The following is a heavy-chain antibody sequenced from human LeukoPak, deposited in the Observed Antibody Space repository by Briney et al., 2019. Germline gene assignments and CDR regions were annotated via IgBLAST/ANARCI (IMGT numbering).Heavy chain of an antibody. V-gene: IGHV4-39*02. CDR3: AREVITMIVPNYYYYYGMDV. Sequence: SETLSLTCTVSGGSISSSSYYWGWIRRPPGKGLEWIGSIYYSGSAYYNPSLKSRVTISVDTSKNQFSLKLSSVTAADTAVYYCAREVITMIVPNYYYYYGMDVWGQGTTVTVSS. CDR1: GGSISSSSYY. D-gene: IGHD3-22*01. J-gene: IGHJ6*02. CDR2: IYYSGSA.